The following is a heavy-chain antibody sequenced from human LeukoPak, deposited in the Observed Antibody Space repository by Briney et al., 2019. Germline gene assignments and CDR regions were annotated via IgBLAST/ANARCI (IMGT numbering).Heavy chain of an antibody. CDR1: GFTFSTYW. D-gene: IGHD2-2*01. CDR3: ARAYQLPLF. J-gene: IGHJ4*02. CDR2: IKQDGSEK. V-gene: IGHV3-7*01. Sequence: GGSLRLSCAASGFTFSTYWLGWVRQSPGKGLEWVANIKQDGSEKHYVDSVKGRFTISRDNTKNSLYLQMNSLRAEDTAVYYCARAYQLPLFWGQGTLVAVSS.